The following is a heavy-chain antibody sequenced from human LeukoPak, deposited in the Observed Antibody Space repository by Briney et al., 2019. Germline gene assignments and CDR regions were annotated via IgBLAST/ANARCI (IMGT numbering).Heavy chain of an antibody. D-gene: IGHD3-22*01. Sequence: SETLSLTCAVYGGSFSGYYWGWVRQPPGKALEWIGNIFYSGSTYYSPSLKSRVTISLDTSRNQFTLKLNSVTAADTAVYYCAKSNGYGLIDIWGQGTMVTVSS. CDR1: GGSFSGYY. V-gene: IGHV4-34*12. J-gene: IGHJ3*02. CDR3: AKSNGYGLIDI. CDR2: IFYSGST.